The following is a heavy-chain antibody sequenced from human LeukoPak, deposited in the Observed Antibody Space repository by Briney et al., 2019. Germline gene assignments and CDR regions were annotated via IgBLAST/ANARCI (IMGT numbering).Heavy chain of an antibody. D-gene: IGHD3-22*01. CDR3: AKDRVYDSSGYRLQADAFDI. J-gene: IGHJ3*02. Sequence: PSETLSLTCTVSGYSISSGYYWGWIRQPPGKGLEWIGSIYHSGSTYYNPSLKSRVTISVDTSKTQFSLKLSSVTAADTAVYYCAKDRVYDSSGYRLQADAFDIWGQGTMVTVSS. CDR2: IYHSGST. CDR1: GYSISSGYY. V-gene: IGHV4-38-2*02.